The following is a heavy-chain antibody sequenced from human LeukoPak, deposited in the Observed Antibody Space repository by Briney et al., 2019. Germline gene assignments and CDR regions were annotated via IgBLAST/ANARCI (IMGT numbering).Heavy chain of an antibody. Sequence: PGGSLRLSCAASGFVFSSDAMTWVRQTPGKGLEWVSTIDISGDRRNYADSVKGRFTISRDNSRNALYLQVNSLRVEDTAIYYCTKDVSNFIGASDAWGQGTMVTVSS. J-gene: IGHJ3*01. CDR2: IDISGDRR. V-gene: IGHV3-23*01. CDR1: GFVFSSDA. D-gene: IGHD2-8*01. CDR3: TKDVSNFIGASDA.